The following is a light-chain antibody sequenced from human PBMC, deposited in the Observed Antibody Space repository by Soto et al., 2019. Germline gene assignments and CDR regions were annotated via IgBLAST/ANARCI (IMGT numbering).Light chain of an antibody. CDR1: QSISRY. Sequence: DIQMTQAPSPLSASVGDRVTITCRASQSISRYVNWYQQKPRKAPRLLIFAASSLQGGVPSRFSGSGSGTDFTLTISSLQPEDFATYYCQHTYNTPFTFGPGTKVDIK. V-gene: IGKV1-39*01. J-gene: IGKJ3*01. CDR3: QHTYNTPFT. CDR2: AAS.